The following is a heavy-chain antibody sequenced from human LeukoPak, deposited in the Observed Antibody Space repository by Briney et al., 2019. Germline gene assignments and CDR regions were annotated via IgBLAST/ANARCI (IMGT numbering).Heavy chain of an antibody. D-gene: IGHD2-2*01. CDR1: GFTFSSYA. Sequence: PGGSLRLSCAASGFTFSSYAMHWVRQAPGKGLEWVAVISYDGSNKYYADSVKGRFTISRDNSKNTLYLQMNSLRAKDTAVYYCARDSGGVGYCSSTSCNHRAFDIWGQGTMVTVSS. V-gene: IGHV3-30-3*01. J-gene: IGHJ3*02. CDR2: ISYDGSNK. CDR3: ARDSGGVGYCSSTSCNHRAFDI.